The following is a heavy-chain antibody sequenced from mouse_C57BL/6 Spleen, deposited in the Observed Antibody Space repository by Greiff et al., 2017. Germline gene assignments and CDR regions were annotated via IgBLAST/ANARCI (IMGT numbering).Heavy chain of an antibody. CDR2: INPNNGGT. CDR3: ARDGDYGSSSPWYFDV. D-gene: IGHD1-1*01. Sequence: VQLQQSGPELVKPGASVKISCKASGYTFTDYYMNWVKQSHGKSLEWIGDINPNNGGTSYNQKFKGKATLTVDKSSSTAYMELRSLTSEDSAVYYCARDGDYGSSSPWYFDVWGTGTTVTVSS. CDR1: GYTFTDYY. J-gene: IGHJ1*03. V-gene: IGHV1-26*01.